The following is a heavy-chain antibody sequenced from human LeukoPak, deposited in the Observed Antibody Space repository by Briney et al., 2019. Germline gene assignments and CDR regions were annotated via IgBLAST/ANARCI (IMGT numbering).Heavy chain of an antibody. Sequence: PGGSLRLSCAASGFTFSSYAMTWVRQAPGKGLEWVSGMSGSGGSTYYADSVKGRFTISRDNSKNTLYLQMNSLRAEDTAVYYCAKDRISDASGPRFDPWGQGTLVTVSS. CDR1: GFTFSSYA. CDR3: AKDRISDASGPRFDP. CDR2: MSGSGGST. J-gene: IGHJ5*02. V-gene: IGHV3-23*01. D-gene: IGHD3-10*01.